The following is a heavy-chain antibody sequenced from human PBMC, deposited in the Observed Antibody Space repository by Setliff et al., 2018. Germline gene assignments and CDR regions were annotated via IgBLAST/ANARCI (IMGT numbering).Heavy chain of an antibody. CDR3: ASLGGATRFMGFDS. CDR2: IYHNEST. D-gene: IGHD1-26*01. CDR1: GASISSVNL. Sequence: TLSLTCAVSGASISSVNLWSWVRQPPGKGLEWIGEIYHNESTNFNPSLESRVTLSIDKSKNEFSLNVTSVTAADTAVYYCASLGGATRFMGFDSWGQGILVTSPQ. V-gene: IGHV4-4*02. J-gene: IGHJ4*02.